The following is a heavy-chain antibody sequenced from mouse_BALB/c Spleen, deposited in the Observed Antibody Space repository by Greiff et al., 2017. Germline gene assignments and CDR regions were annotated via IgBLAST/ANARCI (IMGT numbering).Heavy chain of an antibody. CDR2: INPSTGYT. V-gene: IGHV1-7*01. CDR3: ARFALFHYFDY. Sequence: QVQLKESGAELAKPGASVKMSCKASGYTFTSYWMHWVKQRPGQGLEWIGYINPSTGYTEYNQKFKDKATLTADKSSSAAYMQLSSLTSEDSAVYYCARFALFHYFDYWGQGTTLTVSS. CDR1: GYTFTSYW. J-gene: IGHJ2*01.